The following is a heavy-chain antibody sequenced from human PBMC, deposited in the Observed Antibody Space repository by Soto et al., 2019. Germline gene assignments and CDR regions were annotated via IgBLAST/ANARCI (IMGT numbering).Heavy chain of an antibody. CDR3: ARAAGGGGRGSGSYYWYFDL. Sequence: SETLSLTCTVSGGSISSGDYYWSWIRQPPGKGLEWIGYIYYSGSTYYNPSLKSRVTISVDTSKNQFSLKLSSVTAADTAVYYCARAAGGGGRGSGSYYWYFDLWGRGTLVTVSS. D-gene: IGHD3-10*01. V-gene: IGHV4-30-4*01. CDR2: IYYSGST. J-gene: IGHJ2*01. CDR1: GGSISSGDYY.